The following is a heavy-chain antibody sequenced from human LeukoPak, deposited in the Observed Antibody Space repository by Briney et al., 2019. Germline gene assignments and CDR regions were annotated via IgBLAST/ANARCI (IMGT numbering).Heavy chain of an antibody. Sequence: GGSLRLSCAASGFPFSGFYMTWIRQAPGKGPEWLSDISSSGDYTDYADSVKGRFTISRDNTKNSPYLQMTSLRAEDTAVYYCARAAVTLELLSEHYYFDYWGQGVLVTVSS. D-gene: IGHD2-21*01. CDR2: ISSSGDYT. CDR3: ARAAVTLELLSEHYYFDY. J-gene: IGHJ4*02. CDR1: GFPFSGFY. V-gene: IGHV3-11*06.